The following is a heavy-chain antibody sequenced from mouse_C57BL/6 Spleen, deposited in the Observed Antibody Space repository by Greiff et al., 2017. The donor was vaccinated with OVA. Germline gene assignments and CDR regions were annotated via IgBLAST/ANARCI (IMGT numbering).Heavy chain of an antibody. CDR2: IHPNSGST. CDR1: GYTFTSYW. Sequence: VQLQQPGAELVKPGASVKLSCKASGYTFTSYWMHWVKQRPGQGLEWIGMIHPNSGSTNYNEKFKSKATLTVDKSSSTAYMQLSSLTSEDSAVYYCATDYDADRGFAYWGQGTLVTVSA. V-gene: IGHV1-64*01. J-gene: IGHJ3*01. CDR3: ATDYDADRGFAY. D-gene: IGHD2-3*01.